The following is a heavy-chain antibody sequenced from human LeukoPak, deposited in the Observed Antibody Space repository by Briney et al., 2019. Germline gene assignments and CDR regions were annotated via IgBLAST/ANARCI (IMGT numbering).Heavy chain of an antibody. D-gene: IGHD1-26*01. CDR2: IYDSGST. Sequence: SETLSLTCTVSGASISGSGYYWGWIRQPPGKGLEWIGNIYDSGSTYYNASLQSRVTISIDASKNQFSLRLSSVTAADTAMYYCAKSGGYGLIDYWGQGTLVTVSS. CDR1: GASISGSGYY. V-gene: IGHV4-39*01. CDR3: AKSGGYGLIDY. J-gene: IGHJ4*02.